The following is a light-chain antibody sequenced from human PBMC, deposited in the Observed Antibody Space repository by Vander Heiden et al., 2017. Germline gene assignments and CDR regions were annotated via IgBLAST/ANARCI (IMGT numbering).Light chain of an antibody. Sequence: IQITQSPSPLSASVGDRVTITCRASQYISNYLKWYQQKPGKAPKLLIYAASNLQSGVPSRFSGSGSGTDFTLTISSLQPEDFATYYCQQSFTTPLTFGGGTKVEIK. CDR2: AAS. V-gene: IGKV1-39*01. CDR1: QYISNY. J-gene: IGKJ4*01. CDR3: QQSFTTPLT.